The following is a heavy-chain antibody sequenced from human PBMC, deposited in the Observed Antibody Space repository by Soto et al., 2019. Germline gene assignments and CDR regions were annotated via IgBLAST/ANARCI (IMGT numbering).Heavy chain of an antibody. CDR2: TSYTGNT. D-gene: IGHD6-13*01. J-gene: IGHJ4*02. CDR1: GGSVTSHH. V-gene: IGHV4-59*02. Sequence: SETLSLTCFVSGGSVTSHHWGWIRQFPGQGLEWIAYTSYTGNTNYNPSLQSRVTISLDTSKNQFSLKLSSVTAADTAVYYCAREGIAAPQAYWGQGTLVTVSS. CDR3: AREGIAAPQAY.